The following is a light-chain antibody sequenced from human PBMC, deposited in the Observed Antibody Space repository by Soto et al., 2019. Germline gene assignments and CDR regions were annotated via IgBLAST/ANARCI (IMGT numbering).Light chain of an antibody. V-gene: IGLV1-40*01. J-gene: IGLJ2*01. CDR3: QSYDSSRVG. CDR2: GNT. CDR1: SSNIGAGYD. Sequence: QAVVTQPPSVSGAPGQRVTISCTGNSSNIGAGYDVHWYQQFPGAAPKVLIHGNTNRPAGVPARFSGSKSGTSASLAITGLQAEDEADYYCQSYDSSRVGFGGGTKLTVL.